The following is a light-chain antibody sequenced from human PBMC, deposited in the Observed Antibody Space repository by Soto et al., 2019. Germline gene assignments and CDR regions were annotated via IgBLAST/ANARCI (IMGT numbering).Light chain of an antibody. V-gene: IGKV3-20*01. CDR2: GTS. Sequence: EIVLTQSPGTLSLSPGEKATLSCRASQNVSSSYLAWYQQKPGQAPRLLIYGTSSRATAIPDRFSGSGSGTDFTLTISRLEPEDFAVYYCQQYGSSSWTFGQGDQGGYQ. CDR1: QNVSSSY. J-gene: IGKJ1*01. CDR3: QQYGSSSWT.